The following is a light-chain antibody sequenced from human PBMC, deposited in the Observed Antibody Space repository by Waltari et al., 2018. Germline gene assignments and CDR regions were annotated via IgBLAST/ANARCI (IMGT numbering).Light chain of an antibody. CDR2: WAS. Sequence: DIVMTQSPDSLAVSLGERATINCKSSQSVLYSSNNRNYLTWYQQKPGQPPKLLIYWASIRESGVPDRVSGSGSGTDFTRTISRLQAEDVAVYYCQQYYTTPLTFGGGTKVEIK. CDR1: QSVLYSSNNRNY. CDR3: QQYYTTPLT. J-gene: IGKJ4*01. V-gene: IGKV4-1*01.